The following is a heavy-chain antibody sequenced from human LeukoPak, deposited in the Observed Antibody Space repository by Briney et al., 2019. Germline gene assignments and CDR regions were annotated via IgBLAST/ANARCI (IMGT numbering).Heavy chain of an antibody. V-gene: IGHV4-59*08. CDR3: ARLPVTTYYYYGMDV. D-gene: IGHD1-1*01. CDR1: GGSISSYY. Sequence: SETMSLTCTVSGGSISSYYWSWIRQPPGKGLEWIGYIYYSGSTNYNPSLKSRVTISVDTSKNQFSLKLSSVTAADTAVYYCARLPVTTYYYYGMDVWGQGTTVTVSS. J-gene: IGHJ6*02. CDR2: IYYSGST.